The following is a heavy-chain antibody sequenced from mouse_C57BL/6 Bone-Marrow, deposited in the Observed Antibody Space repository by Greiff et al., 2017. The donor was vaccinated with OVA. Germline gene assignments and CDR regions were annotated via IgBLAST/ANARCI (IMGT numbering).Heavy chain of an antibody. CDR3: ARKFDY. V-gene: IGHV1-69*01. Sequence: VQLQQPGAELVMPGASVKLSCKASGYTFTSYWMHWVKQRPGQGLEWIGEIDPSDSYTNYNQKFKGKSTLTVDKSSSTAYMQLSSLTSEDSAVYYCARKFDYWGQGTTLTVSS. CDR2: IDPSDSYT. J-gene: IGHJ2*01. CDR1: GYTFTSYW.